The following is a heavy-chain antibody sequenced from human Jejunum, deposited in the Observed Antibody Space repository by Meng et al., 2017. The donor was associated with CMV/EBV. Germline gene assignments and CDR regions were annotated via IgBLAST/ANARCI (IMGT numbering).Heavy chain of an antibody. CDR2: INQDGRTQ. D-gene: IGHD3-16*02. CDR3: ARLERSAASRYRPFDS. CDR1: YG. Sequence: YGTTRLRHVQGPGLEWLAAINQDGRTQVNQNSVRGRFTNSRDNAKNSLSLVLSYPRVEDTGVYYCARLERSAASRYRPFDSWGQGTLVTVSS. J-gene: IGHJ4*02. V-gene: IGHV3-7*01.